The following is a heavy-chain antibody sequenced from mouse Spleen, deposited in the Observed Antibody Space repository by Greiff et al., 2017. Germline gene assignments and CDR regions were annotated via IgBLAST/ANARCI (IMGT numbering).Heavy chain of an antibody. D-gene: IGHD1-1*01. Sequence: EVKLMESGGGLVKPGGSLKLSCAASGFTFSSYTMSWVRQTPAKRLEWVATISSGGGNTYYPDSVKGRFTISRDNARNTLYLQMSSLRSEDTAMYYCARHYDGSHGYFDVWGAGTTVTVSS. V-gene: IGHV5-9*04. CDR2: ISSGGGNT. J-gene: IGHJ1*01. CDR3: ARHYDGSHGYFDV. CDR1: GFTFSSYT.